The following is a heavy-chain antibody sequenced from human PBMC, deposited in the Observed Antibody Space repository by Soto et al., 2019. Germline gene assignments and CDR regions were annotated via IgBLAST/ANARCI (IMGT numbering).Heavy chain of an antibody. CDR1: GASITSHY. Sequence: QVELQESGPGLVKPSETLSLTCSVSGASITSHYWNWIRQSAGEGLQWIGRVYARGATNYNPSLKSRVTISGDTSKNQFSLKLTSVTAADTVVYYCARSSGDDFFYYGMDVWGHGTTVTVSS. V-gene: IGHV4-4*07. J-gene: IGHJ6*02. CDR3: ARSSGDDFFYYGMDV. D-gene: IGHD4-17*01. CDR2: VYARGAT.